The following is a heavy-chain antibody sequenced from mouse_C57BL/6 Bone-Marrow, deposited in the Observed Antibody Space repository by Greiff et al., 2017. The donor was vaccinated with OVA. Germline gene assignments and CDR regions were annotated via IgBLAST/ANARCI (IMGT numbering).Heavy chain of an antibody. V-gene: IGHV14-1*01. CDR2: IDPEDGDT. CDR3: TPSNYYGSSYRAY. CDR1: GFNIKDYY. D-gene: IGHD1-1*01. J-gene: IGHJ3*01. Sequence: EVQLQQSGAELVRPGASVKLSCTASGFNIKDYYMHWVKQRPEQGLEWIGRIDPEDGDTEYAPKFQGKATMTADTSSNTAYLQLSSLTSEDTAVYYCTPSNYYGSSYRAYWGQGTRVTVSA.